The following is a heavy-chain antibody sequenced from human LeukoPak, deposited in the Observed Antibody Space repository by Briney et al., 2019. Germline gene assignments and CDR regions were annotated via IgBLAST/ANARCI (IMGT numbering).Heavy chain of an antibody. CDR2: ISSRGGTT. CDR1: EFTFSNYA. Sequence: GGSLRLSCAASEFTFSNYAMSWVRQGQGTGLEWVSGISSRGGTTDYADFVKGRFTMSRDNSKNTLYLQMHSLRAEDTAIYYCAKDLKGLYDYVRGSYAVDLWGQGTTVTVSS. J-gene: IGHJ3*01. V-gene: IGHV3-23*01. CDR3: AKDLKGLYDYVRGSYAVDL. D-gene: IGHD3-16*01.